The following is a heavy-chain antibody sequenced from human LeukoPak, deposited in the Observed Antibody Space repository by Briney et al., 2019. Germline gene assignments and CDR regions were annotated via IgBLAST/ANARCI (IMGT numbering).Heavy chain of an antibody. CDR2: SSSSSSHI. CDR3: ARVDPDSEADYSYFMDV. V-gene: IGHV3-21*01. Sequence: GGSLRLSCAASGFTFSTYIMNWVRQTPGKGLEWVSSSSSSSSHIYYADSVKGRFTISRDNAKNSLYLHMNTLRAEDTALYYCARVDPDSEADYSYFMDVWGKGTTVTVSS. CDR1: GFTFSTYI. D-gene: IGHD1-14*01. J-gene: IGHJ6*03.